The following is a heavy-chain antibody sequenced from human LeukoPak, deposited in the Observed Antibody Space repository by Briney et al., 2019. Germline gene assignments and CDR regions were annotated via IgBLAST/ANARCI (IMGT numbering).Heavy chain of an antibody. CDR1: GFTFSSYA. V-gene: IGHV3-48*03. J-gene: IGHJ3*02. Sequence: GGSLRLSCAASGFTFSSYAMHWVRQAPGKGLEWVSYISSSGSTIYYADSVKGRFTISRDNAKNSLYLQLNSLRTEDTAVYYCARTKALTIRTFDIWGQGTMVTVSS. CDR3: ARTKALTIRTFDI. D-gene: IGHD3-10*01. CDR2: ISSSGSTI.